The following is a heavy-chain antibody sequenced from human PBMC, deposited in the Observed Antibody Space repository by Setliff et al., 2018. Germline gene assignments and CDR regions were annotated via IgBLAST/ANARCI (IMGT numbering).Heavy chain of an antibody. CDR3: ARGGQQLYYFDY. V-gene: IGHV4-34*01. D-gene: IGHD6-13*01. Sequence: PSETLSLTCAVYGGSFSDYYWSWIRQPPGKGLEWLGEINHSGSTYYNPSLKSRVTISVDTSKNQFSLKLSSVTAADTAVYYCARGGQQLYYFDYWGQGTLVTVSS. J-gene: IGHJ4*02. CDR2: INHSGST. CDR1: GGSFSDYY.